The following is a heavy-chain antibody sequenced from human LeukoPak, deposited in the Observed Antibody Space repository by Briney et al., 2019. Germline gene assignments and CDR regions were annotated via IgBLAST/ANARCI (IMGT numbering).Heavy chain of an antibody. CDR2: IIPILGIA. V-gene: IGHV1-69*04. J-gene: IGHJ4*02. Sequence: SVKVTCKASGGTFSSYAISWVRQAPGQGLEWMGRIIPILGIANYAQKFQGRVTITADKSTSTAYMELSSLRSEDTAVYYCARGFYDSSGYYHGGIADCGQGSPVTVSS. CDR1: GGTFSSYA. D-gene: IGHD3-22*01. CDR3: ARGFYDSSGYYHGGIAD.